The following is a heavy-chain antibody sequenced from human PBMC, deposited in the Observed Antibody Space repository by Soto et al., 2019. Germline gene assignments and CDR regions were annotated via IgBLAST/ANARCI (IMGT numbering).Heavy chain of an antibody. CDR3: ARERLGVVDY. CDR2: IHYTGST. Sequence: QLQLQESGPGLVKPSETLSLTCTVSGGSISSTSYYWGWIRQPPGKGLEWIGTIHYTGSTFYNPSLKSRVTMSVDTSKNQFSLQLSSLTAADAAVYYCARERLGVVDYWGQGTLVTVSS. J-gene: IGHJ4*02. V-gene: IGHV4-39*02. D-gene: IGHD3-10*01. CDR1: GGSISSTSYY.